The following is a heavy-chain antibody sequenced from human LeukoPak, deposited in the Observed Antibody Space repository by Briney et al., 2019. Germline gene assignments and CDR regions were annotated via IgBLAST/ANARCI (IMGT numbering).Heavy chain of an antibody. J-gene: IGHJ4*02. D-gene: IGHD3-10*01. Sequence: GGSLRLSCAASGFTFSTYAMSWVRQAPGKGLEWVSAISGSGSSTYYADSVKGRFTISRDNSKNTLYLQMNSLRAEDTAVYSCARGGTMYYGSGNFDYWGQGTVVTVSS. CDR3: ARGGTMYYGSGNFDY. CDR2: ISGSGSST. CDR1: GFTFSTYA. V-gene: IGHV3-23*01.